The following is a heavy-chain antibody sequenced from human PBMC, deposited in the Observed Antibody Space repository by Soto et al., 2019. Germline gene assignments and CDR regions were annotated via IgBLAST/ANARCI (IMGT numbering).Heavy chain of an antibody. CDR3: AKDVVDRGISY. CDR2: ITFNGGST. CDR1: GFTFSDSA. J-gene: IGHJ4*01. D-gene: IGHD1-20*01. Sequence: VGSLRLSCAASGFTFSDSAMTWVRQTPGKGLEYVSSITFNGGSTYYADSVKGRFTISRDNSKNTLYLQMNSLRAEDTALYYCAKDVVDRGISYWGQGTLVTVS. V-gene: IGHV3-23*01.